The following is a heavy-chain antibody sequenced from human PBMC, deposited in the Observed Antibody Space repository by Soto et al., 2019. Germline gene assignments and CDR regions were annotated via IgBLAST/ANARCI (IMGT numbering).Heavy chain of an antibody. CDR2: ISYDGSNK. CDR3: AKDLHSGYYLTRPDY. V-gene: IGHV3-30*18. Sequence: GGSLRLSCAASGFTFSSYGMHWVRQAPGKGLEWVAVISYDGSNKYYADSVKGRFTISRDNSKNTLYLQMNSLRAEDTAVYYCAKDLHSGYYLTRPDYWGQGTLVTVSS. CDR1: GFTFSSYG. J-gene: IGHJ4*02. D-gene: IGHD3-22*01.